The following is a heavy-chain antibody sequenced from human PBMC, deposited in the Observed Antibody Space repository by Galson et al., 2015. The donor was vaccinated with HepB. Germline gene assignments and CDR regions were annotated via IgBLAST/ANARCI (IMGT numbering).Heavy chain of an antibody. CDR3: ARDSPSGSYYGSDVY. Sequence: SVKVSCKASGYTFSSYAISWVRQAPGQGLEWMGGIIPIFGTANYAQKFQGRVTITADESTSTAYMELSSLRSEDTAVYYCARDSPSGSYYGSDVYWGQGTLVTVSS. D-gene: IGHD1-26*01. CDR2: IIPIFGTA. V-gene: IGHV1-69*13. J-gene: IGHJ4*02. CDR1: GYTFSSYA.